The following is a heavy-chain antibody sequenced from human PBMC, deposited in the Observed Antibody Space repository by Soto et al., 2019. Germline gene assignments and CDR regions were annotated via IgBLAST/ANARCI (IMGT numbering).Heavy chain of an antibody. Sequence: QVQLVQSGAEVKKPGASVKVSCKASGYTFTSYAMHWVRQAPGQRLEWMGWINAGNGNTKYSQKFQGRVTITRDTSASTAYMELSSLRPEDTAVYYCARDARVGYSYGYEPYYFDYWGQGTLVTVSS. CDR1: GYTFTSYA. D-gene: IGHD5-18*01. V-gene: IGHV1-3*01. CDR3: ARDARVGYSYGYEPYYFDY. CDR2: INAGNGNT. J-gene: IGHJ4*02.